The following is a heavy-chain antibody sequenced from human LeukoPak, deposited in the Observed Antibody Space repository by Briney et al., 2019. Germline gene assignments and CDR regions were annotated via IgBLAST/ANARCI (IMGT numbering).Heavy chain of an antibody. Sequence: NPSETLSLTCTVSGGSISSYYWSWIRQPPGKGLDWIGYIYYSGSTNYNPSLKSRVTISVDTSKNQFSLKLSSVTAADTAVYYCAGGYSSSCGLFDYWGQGTLVTVSS. CDR2: IYYSGST. V-gene: IGHV4-59*01. CDR3: AGGYSSSCGLFDY. CDR1: GGSISSYY. D-gene: IGHD6-13*01. J-gene: IGHJ4*02.